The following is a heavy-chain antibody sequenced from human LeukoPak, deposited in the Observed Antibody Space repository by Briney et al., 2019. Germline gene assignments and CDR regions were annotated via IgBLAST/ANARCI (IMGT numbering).Heavy chain of an antibody. Sequence: GGSLRLSCAASGFTFSSYWMHWVRQAPGKGLVWVSRINSDGSSTGYADSVKGRFTISRDNAKNTLYLQMNSLRAEDTAVYYCARGPYYYDSSGYYPEYLQHWARAPWSPSPQ. CDR1: GFTFSSYW. CDR2: INSDGSST. V-gene: IGHV3-74*01. CDR3: ARGPYYYDSSGYYPEYLQH. J-gene: IGHJ1*01. D-gene: IGHD3-22*01.